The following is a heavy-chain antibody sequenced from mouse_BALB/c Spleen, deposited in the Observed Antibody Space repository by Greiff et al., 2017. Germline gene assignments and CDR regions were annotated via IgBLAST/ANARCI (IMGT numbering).Heavy chain of an antibody. V-gene: IGHV1S137*01. Sequence: QVHVKQSGAELVRPGVSVKISCKGSGYTFTDYAMHWVKQSHAKSLEWIGVISTYYGDASYNQKFKGKATMTVDKSSSTAYMELARLTSEDSAIYYCARVRDMGFAYWGQGTLVTVSA. D-gene: IGHD3-3*01. J-gene: IGHJ3*01. CDR3: ARVRDMGFAY. CDR2: ISTYYGDA. CDR1: GYTFTDYA.